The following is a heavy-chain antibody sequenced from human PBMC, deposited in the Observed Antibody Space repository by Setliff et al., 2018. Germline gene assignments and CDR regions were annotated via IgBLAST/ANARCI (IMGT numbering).Heavy chain of an antibody. CDR2: IYTSGST. D-gene: IGHD6-19*01. CDR3: AREQWLDPPGYYYMDV. J-gene: IGHJ6*03. V-gene: IGHV4-4*07. Sequence: SETLSLTCTVSGGSISSYYWSWIRQPPGKGLEWIGRIYTSGSTNYNPSLKSRVTMSIDTSKNQFSLKLNSVTAADMAVYYCAREQWLDPPGYYYMDVWAKGTTVTVSS. CDR1: GGSISSYY.